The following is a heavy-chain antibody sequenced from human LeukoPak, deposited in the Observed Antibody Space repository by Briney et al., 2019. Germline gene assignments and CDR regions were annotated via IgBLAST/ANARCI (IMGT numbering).Heavy chain of an antibody. Sequence: SETLSLTCTVSGGSISSYYWSWIRQPAGKGLEWIGRIYTSGSTNYNPSLKSRVTMSVETSKNRFSLKLSSVTAADTAVYYCARESVEAYCGGDCYSGAFDIWGQGTMVTVSS. CDR1: GGSISSYY. CDR2: IYTSGST. J-gene: IGHJ3*02. V-gene: IGHV4-4*07. CDR3: ARESVEAYCGGDCYSGAFDI. D-gene: IGHD2-21*02.